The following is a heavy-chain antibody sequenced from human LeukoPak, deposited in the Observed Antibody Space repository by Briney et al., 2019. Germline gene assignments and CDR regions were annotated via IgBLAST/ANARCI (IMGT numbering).Heavy chain of an antibody. D-gene: IGHD1-26*01. J-gene: IGHJ4*02. CDR2: IYSSGST. V-gene: IGHV4-39*02. CDR1: GASISGSGYY. CDR3: AKGGGYGLIDY. Sequence: SETLSLTCTVSGASISGSGYYWGWIRQPPGKGLEWIGSIYSSGSTYYNASLQSRVTISIETSKNQISLRLNSVTAADTAMYYCAKGGGYGLIDYWGQGTLVTVSS.